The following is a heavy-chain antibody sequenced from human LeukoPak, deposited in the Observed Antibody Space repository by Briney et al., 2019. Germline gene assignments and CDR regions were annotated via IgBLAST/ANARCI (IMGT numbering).Heavy chain of an antibody. D-gene: IGHD3-22*01. CDR1: GGSISSYY. CDR2: IYYSGIT. J-gene: IGHJ6*03. V-gene: IGHV4-59*01. CDR3: ARVSNYDSSGYYYALYYHMDV. Sequence: SETLSLTCTVPGGSISSYYWSWIRQPPGEGLEWIGYIYYSGITNYNPSLKSRVTISVDTSKHQFSLKLSSVTAADTAVYYCARVSNYDSSGYYYALYYHMDVWGKGTTVTVSS.